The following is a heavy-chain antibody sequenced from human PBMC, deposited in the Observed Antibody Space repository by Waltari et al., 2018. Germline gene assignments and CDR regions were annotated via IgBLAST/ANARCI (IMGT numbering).Heavy chain of an antibody. CDR2: IYYSGST. J-gene: IGHJ4*02. CDR3: ARGGVGASWFDY. D-gene: IGHD1-26*01. CDR1: GGSISSYY. V-gene: IGHV4-59*01. Sequence: QVQLQESGPGLVKPSETLSLTCTVAGGSISSYYWSWFRQPPGKGLEWIGYIYYSGSTNYNPSLKSRVTISVDTSKNQFSLKLSSVTAADTAVYYCARGGVGASWFDYWGQGTLVTVSS.